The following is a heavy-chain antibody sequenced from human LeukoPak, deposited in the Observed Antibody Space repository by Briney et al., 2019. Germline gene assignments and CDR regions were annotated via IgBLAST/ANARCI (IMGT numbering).Heavy chain of an antibody. V-gene: IGHV1-2*02. J-gene: IGHJ4*02. Sequence: ASVKVSCKASGYTFTGYYMHWGRQGPGQGLEWMGWINPNSGGTNYAQKFQGRVTMTRDTSISTAYMELSRLRSDDTAVYYCARVRSVTGTNFFDYWGQGTLVTVSS. CDR3: ARVRSVTGTNFFDY. CDR1: GYTFTGYY. D-gene: IGHD1-20*01. CDR2: INPNSGGT.